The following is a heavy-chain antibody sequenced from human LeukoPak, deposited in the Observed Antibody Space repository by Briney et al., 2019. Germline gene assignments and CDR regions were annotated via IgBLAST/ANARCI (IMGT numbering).Heavy chain of an antibody. CDR2: IYSSGST. CDR1: GGSISSGSSY. J-gene: IGHJ2*01. CDR3: ARDFMSL. Sequence: SETLSLTCTVSGGSISSGSSYWSWVRQPAGKGLEWIGRIYSSGSTNYNPSLKSRVTISVDTSKNQFSLKLGSVTAADTAVYYCARDFMSLWGRGTLVTVSS. V-gene: IGHV4-61*02.